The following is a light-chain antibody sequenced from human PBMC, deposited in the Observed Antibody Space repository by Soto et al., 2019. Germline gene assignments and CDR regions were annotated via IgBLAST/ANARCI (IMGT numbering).Light chain of an antibody. J-gene: IGLJ1*01. CDR1: SIDVGAYNS. CDR3: SSYTSSSSYV. V-gene: IGLV2-14*01. CDR2: DVS. Sequence: QSVRTQPASGSGSPGQSIAISCTGTSIDVGAYNSVSWYQQYPGKAPKLMIHDVSNRPSGVSNRFSGSKSGNTASLTISGLQAEDEADYYCSSYTSSSSYVFGSGTKVTVL.